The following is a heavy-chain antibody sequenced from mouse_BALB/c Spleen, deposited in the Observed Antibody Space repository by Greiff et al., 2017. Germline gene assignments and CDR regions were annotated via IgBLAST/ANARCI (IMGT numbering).Heavy chain of an antibody. CDR3: ARGYGGYAMDY. D-gene: IGHD2-10*02. Sequence: EVNVVESGGGLVKPGGSLKLSCAASGFTFSSYAMSWVRQTPEKRLEWVASISSGGSTYYPDSVKGRFTISRDNARNILYLQMSSLRSEDTAMYYCARGYGGYAMDYWGQGTSVTVSS. CDR1: GFTFSSYA. J-gene: IGHJ4*01. CDR2: ISSGGST. V-gene: IGHV5-6-5*01.